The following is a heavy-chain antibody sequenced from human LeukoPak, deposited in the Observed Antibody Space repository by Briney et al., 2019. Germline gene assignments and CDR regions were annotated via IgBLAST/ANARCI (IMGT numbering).Heavy chain of an antibody. CDR1: GGSFSGYY. Sequence: SSETPSLTCAVYGGSFSGYYWSWIRQPPGKGLEWIGEINHSGSTNYNPSLKSRVTISVDTSKNQFSLKLSSVTAADTAVYYCARVGVVGLGYMDVWGKGTTVTVSS. D-gene: IGHD3-3*01. CDR3: ARVGVVGLGYMDV. CDR2: INHSGST. J-gene: IGHJ6*03. V-gene: IGHV4-34*01.